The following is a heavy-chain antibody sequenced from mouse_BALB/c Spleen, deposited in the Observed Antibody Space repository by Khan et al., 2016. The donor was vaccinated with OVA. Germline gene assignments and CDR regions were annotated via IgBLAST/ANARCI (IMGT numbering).Heavy chain of an antibody. J-gene: IGHJ2*01. CDR2: IDPPNGNN. CDR1: GLNIKDTY. CDR3: ARMSST. Sequence: VQLLQSGAELVKSGATVKLSCTASGLNIKDTYMHWLKQWPEQGLEWIGRIDPPNGNNKYDQKFQGKATITADKATNTGYLQLSSLTSEDTAFYFCARMSSTWGQGTTLTVSS. V-gene: IGHV14-3*02.